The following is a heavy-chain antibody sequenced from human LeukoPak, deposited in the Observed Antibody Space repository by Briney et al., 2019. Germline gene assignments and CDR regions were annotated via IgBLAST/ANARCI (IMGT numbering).Heavy chain of an antibody. Sequence: GGSLRLSCAASGFTFSSYSMIWVRQAPGKGLEWVSSISSSSSYIYYADSVKGRFTISRDNAKNSLYLQMNSLRAEDTAVYYCARDQGTTYYYDSSGYTFDYWGQGTLVTVSS. CDR3: ARDQGTTYYYDSSGYTFDY. V-gene: IGHV3-21*01. CDR2: ISSSSSYI. D-gene: IGHD3-22*01. CDR1: GFTFSSYS. J-gene: IGHJ4*02.